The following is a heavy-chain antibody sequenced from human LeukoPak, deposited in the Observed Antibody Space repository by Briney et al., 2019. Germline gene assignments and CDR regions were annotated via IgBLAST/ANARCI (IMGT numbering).Heavy chain of an antibody. CDR1: GFTFSSYE. Sequence: GGSLRLSCAASGFTFSSYEMNWVRQAPGKGLEWVSYISSSGSTIYYADSVKGRFTISRDNAKNSLYLQMNSLRAEDTAVYYCARAELTISLTIDYYYYMDVWGKGTTVTVSS. V-gene: IGHV3-48*03. CDR2: ISSSGSTI. D-gene: IGHD3-3*01. J-gene: IGHJ6*03. CDR3: ARAELTISLTIDYYYYMDV.